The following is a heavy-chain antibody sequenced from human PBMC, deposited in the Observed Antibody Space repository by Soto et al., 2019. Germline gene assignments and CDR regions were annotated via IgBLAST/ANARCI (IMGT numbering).Heavy chain of an antibody. D-gene: IGHD3-10*01. CDR2: INTDASRT. Sequence: EVQLVESGGGLVQPGGSLRLSCAASGFTFSSYWIHWVRQGPGKGLVWVSRINTDASRTNYADSVKGRFTISRDNAKNTVYLHVNSLRDEDTALYFCVRGASGRYYMDVWGKGTTVTVSS. CDR1: GFTFSSYW. CDR3: VRGASGRYYMDV. J-gene: IGHJ6*03. V-gene: IGHV3-74*01.